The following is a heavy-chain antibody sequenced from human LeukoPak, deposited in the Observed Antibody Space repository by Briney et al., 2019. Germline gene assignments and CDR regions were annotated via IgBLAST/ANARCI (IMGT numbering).Heavy chain of an antibody. V-gene: IGHV4-59*08. D-gene: IGHD3-22*01. Sequence: SETLSLTCTVSGGSISSYYWSWIRQPPGKGLEWIGYIYYSGSTNYNPSLKSRVTISVDTSKNQFSLKLSSVTAADTAVYYCARHGGLLTGWGYYDSSGYRSVWFAPWGQGPLFTVSS. J-gene: IGHJ5*02. CDR3: ARHGGLLTGWGYYDSSGYRSVWFAP. CDR1: GGSISSYY. CDR2: IYYSGST.